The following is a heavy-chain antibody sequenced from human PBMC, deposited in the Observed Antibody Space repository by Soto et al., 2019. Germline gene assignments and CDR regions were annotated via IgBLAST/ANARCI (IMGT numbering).Heavy chain of an antibody. CDR1: GYTFTGYY. J-gene: IGHJ6*02. Sequence: ASVKVSFKASGYTFTGYYMHWVRQAPGQGLEWMGWINPNSGGTNYAQKFQGWVTMTRDTSISTAYMELSRLRSDDTAVYYCARDSDFSAAGTAGRGAYYYYGMDVWGQGTTVTVSS. CDR2: INPNSGGT. CDR3: ARDSDFSAAGTAGRGAYYYYGMDV. D-gene: IGHD6-13*01. V-gene: IGHV1-2*04.